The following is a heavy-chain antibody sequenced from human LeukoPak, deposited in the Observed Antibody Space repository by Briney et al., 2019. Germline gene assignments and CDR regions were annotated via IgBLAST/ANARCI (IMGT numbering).Heavy chain of an antibody. CDR3: ARGGGVGATNFDY. D-gene: IGHD1-26*01. V-gene: IGHV4-34*01. Sequence: SETLSLTCAVYGGSFSGYYWRWIRQPPGKGLEWIGEINHSGSTNYNPSLKSRVTISVDTSKNQFSLKLSSVTAADTAVYYCARGGGVGATNFDYWGQGSLVTVSS. CDR2: INHSGST. CDR1: GGSFSGYY. J-gene: IGHJ4*02.